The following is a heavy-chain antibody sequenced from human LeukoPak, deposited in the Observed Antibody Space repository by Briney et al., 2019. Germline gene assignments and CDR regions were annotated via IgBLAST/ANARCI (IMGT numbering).Heavy chain of an antibody. CDR2: IIPIFGTA. CDR3: ARSYSSGWYGRPGDYYYGMDV. V-gene: IGHV1-69*01. J-gene: IGHJ6*02. CDR1: GGTFSSYA. Sequence: SVTVSCTASGGTFSSYAISWVRQAPGQGLEWMGGIIPIFGTANYAQKFQGRVTITADESTSTAYMELSSLRSEDTAVYYCARSYSSGWYGRPGDYYYGMDVWGQGTTVTVSS. D-gene: IGHD6-19*01.